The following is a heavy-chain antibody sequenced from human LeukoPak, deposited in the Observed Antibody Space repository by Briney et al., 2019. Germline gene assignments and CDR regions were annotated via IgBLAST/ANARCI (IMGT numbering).Heavy chain of an antibody. D-gene: IGHD6-13*01. CDR1: GGSISSYY. CDR3: ARTTEAHSWRTRYYDYYMDV. CDR2: IHYTGST. V-gene: IGHV4-59*01. Sequence: SETLSLTCTVSGGSISSYYWSWIRQSPGKGLECIGYIHYTGSTNYNPSLKSRVTISVDTSKNQFSLKLSSVTAADTAVYYCARTTEAHSWRTRYYDYYMDVWGKGTTVTVSS. J-gene: IGHJ6*03.